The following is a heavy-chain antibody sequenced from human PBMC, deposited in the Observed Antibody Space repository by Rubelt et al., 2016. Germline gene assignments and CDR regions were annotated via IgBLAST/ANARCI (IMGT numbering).Heavy chain of an antibody. CDR2: MSPENGNA. V-gene: IGHV1-8*01. CDR1: GYTFTSLH. D-gene: IGHD2-15*01. Sequence: QVQLVQSGAEVKEPGASVKVSCKTSGYTFTSLHINWVRQVTGQGLEWMGWMSPENGNADSAQRFQGGLTMTRDISINTAYMELTSLTFEDTAVYYCARGVDAGFDYWGRGSLVTVSS. J-gene: IGHJ4*02. CDR3: ARGVDAGFDY.